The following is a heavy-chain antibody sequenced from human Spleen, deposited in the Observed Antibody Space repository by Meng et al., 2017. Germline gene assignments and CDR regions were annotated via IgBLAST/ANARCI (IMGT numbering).Heavy chain of an antibody. Sequence: QAKLQQSGPRLVQPSQTLSLTCAIAGDSVSTNSAAWNWIRQSSSRGLEWPGRTYYRSRWYTDYAEPVKSRITFNPDTSKNQVSLQLNSVTPEDTAVYYCAREFWSGFDYWGQGSLVTVSS. CDR2: TYYRSRWYT. D-gene: IGHD2-8*02. J-gene: IGHJ4*02. V-gene: IGHV6-1*01. CDR1: GDSVSTNSAA. CDR3: AREFWSGFDY.